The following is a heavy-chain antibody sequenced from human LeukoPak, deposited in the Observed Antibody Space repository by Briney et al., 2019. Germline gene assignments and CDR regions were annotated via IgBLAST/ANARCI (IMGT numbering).Heavy chain of an antibody. V-gene: IGHV1-69*13. J-gene: IGHJ4*02. CDR2: IIPIFGTA. D-gene: IGHD3-22*01. CDR1: GYTFTSYY. Sequence: ASVKVSCKASGYTFTSYYMHWVRQAPGQGLEWMGGIIPIFGTANYAQKFQGRVTITADESTSTAYMELSSLRSEDTAVYYCARATMIVAKYYFDYWGQGTLVTVSS. CDR3: ARATMIVAKYYFDY.